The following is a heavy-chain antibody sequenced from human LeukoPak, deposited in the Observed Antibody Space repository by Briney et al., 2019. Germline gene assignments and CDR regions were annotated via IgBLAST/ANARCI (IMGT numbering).Heavy chain of an antibody. Sequence: PGGSLRLSCAASGLTFSSYNMNWVRQAPGKGPEWVAYITASDTTKYYADSVKGRFTISRDNAKESLFLQMNSLRAEDTAVYYCAAASAFSSSWRSWGQGTVV. CDR1: GLTFSSYN. CDR3: AAASAFSSSWRS. V-gene: IGHV3-48*01. CDR2: ITASDTTK. D-gene: IGHD6-13*01. J-gene: IGHJ5*02.